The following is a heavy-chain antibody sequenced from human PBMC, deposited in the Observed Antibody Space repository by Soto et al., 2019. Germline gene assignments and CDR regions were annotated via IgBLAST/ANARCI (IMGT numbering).Heavy chain of an antibody. CDR1: GGSNSSHASC. V-gene: IGHV4-30-4*01. D-gene: IGHD7-27*01. CDR2: IYAGGTT. Sequence: PSETLSLTCTVSGGSNSSHASCWSWIRQPPDRGLEWIGHIYAGGTTYNNPSLQSRITISVDTSKTQFSLKLNSVSAADTAVYYCARGPSGDKVDYWGQGILVTVS. J-gene: IGHJ4*02. CDR3: ARGPSGDKVDY.